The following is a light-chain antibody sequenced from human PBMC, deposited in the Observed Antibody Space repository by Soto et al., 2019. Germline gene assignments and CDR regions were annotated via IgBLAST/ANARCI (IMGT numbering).Light chain of an antibody. Sequence: EIVMTQSPVTLSVFPWERATLSCRASQSVGATVAWYHQRPGQAPRLLISGASTRATGVPARVSASGSGTAFTLTITSLQSDDFGVYYCQQYADWPPTFGQGTRVEIK. V-gene: IGKV3-15*01. CDR3: QQYADWPPT. CDR1: QSVGAT. J-gene: IGKJ1*01. CDR2: GAS.